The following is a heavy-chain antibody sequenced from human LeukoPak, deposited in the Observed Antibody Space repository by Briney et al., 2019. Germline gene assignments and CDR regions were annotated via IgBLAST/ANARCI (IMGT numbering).Heavy chain of an antibody. CDR2: ISAYNGNT. V-gene: IGHV1-18*01. J-gene: IGHJ4*02. D-gene: IGHD5-18*01. CDR3: ARDPSPRRGYSWTVIDY. CDR1: GYTFTSYG. Sequence: GASVKVSCKASGYTFTSYGISWVRQAPGQGLEWMGWISAYNGNTNYAQKLQGRVTMTTDTSTSTAYMELRSLRSDDTAVYYCARDPSPRRGYSWTVIDYWGQGTLVTVSS.